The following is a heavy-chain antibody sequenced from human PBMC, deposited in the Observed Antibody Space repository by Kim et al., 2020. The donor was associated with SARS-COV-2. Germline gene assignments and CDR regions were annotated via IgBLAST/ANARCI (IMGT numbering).Heavy chain of an antibody. Sequence: SETLSLTCTVSGGSISTYYWSWIRRPPGKGLEWIGYIYYSGYTNYNPSLKSRITISVDTSKNQFSLNLTSVTAADTAVYYCARHGGQYTSLDSWGQGTQVTVSS. J-gene: IGHJ4*02. V-gene: IGHV4-59*08. CDR1: GGSISTYY. D-gene: IGHD3-16*01. CDR3: ARHGGQYTSLDS. CDR2: IYYSGYT.